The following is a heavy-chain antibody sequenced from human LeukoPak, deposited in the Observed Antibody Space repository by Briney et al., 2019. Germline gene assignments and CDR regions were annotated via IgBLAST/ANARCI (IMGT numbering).Heavy chain of an antibody. V-gene: IGHV3-21*01. CDR1: GFTFSSYG. J-gene: IGHJ4*02. D-gene: IGHD6-19*01. Sequence: PGGSLRLSCAASGFTFSSYGMHWVRQAPGKGLEWVSSISSSSSYIYYADSVKGRFTISRDNAKNSLYLQMNSLGAEDTAVYYCARVGTGGGWYFDYWGQGTLVTVSS. CDR3: ARVGTGGGWYFDY. CDR2: ISSSSSYI.